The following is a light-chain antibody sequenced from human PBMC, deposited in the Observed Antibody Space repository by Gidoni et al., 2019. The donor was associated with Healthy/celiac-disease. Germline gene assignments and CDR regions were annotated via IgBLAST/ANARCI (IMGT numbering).Light chain of an antibody. CDR3: QQYGSSPYMYT. V-gene: IGKV3-20*01. CDR2: GAS. CDR1: QSVSSSY. Sequence: EIVLTQSPGPLSLSPGERATLSCRASQSVSSSYLAWYQQKPDQAPRLLIYGASSRATGIPDRFSGSGSGTDFTLTISRLEPEDFAVYYCQQYGSSPYMYTFGQXTKLEIK. J-gene: IGKJ2*01.